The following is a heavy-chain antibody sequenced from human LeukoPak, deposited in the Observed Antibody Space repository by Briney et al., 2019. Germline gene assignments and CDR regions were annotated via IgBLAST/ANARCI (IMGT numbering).Heavy chain of an antibody. Sequence: ASVKVSCKASGYTFTSYGISWVRQAPGQGLELMGWISAYNGNTNYAQKLQGRATMTTDTSTSTAYMELRRLRSDDTAVSYCARLAAAGRYYFDYWGQGTLVTVSS. V-gene: IGHV1-18*01. J-gene: IGHJ4*02. CDR1: GYTFTSYG. CDR2: ISAYNGNT. D-gene: IGHD6-13*01. CDR3: ARLAAAGRYYFDY.